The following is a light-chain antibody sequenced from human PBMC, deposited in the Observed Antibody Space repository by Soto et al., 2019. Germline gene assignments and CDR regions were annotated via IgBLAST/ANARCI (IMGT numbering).Light chain of an antibody. CDR2: GAS. Sequence: EIVLTQSPGTLSLSPGERATLSCRASQSVSNNYLAWYQQKPGQAPRLLIYGASNRATGIPARFSGSWSGTEFTLTINSLQSEDFAVYYCQQYDAWPLTFGGGTKVDIK. J-gene: IGKJ4*01. V-gene: IGKV3D-15*01. CDR1: QSVSNN. CDR3: QQYDAWPLT.